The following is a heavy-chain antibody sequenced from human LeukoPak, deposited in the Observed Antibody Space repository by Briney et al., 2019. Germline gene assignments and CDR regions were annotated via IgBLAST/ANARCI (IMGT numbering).Heavy chain of an antibody. D-gene: IGHD3-3*01. V-gene: IGHV4-30-4*01. CDR3: AREGRDFWSGPRGWFDP. Sequence: SETLSLTCTVSGASISSDDYYWGWIPQPPGKGLKWIAYTHYSGSSFYNPSLKSRITISVDTSKNQFSLGLSSVTAADTAVYYCAREGRDFWSGPRGWFDPWGQGTLVTVSS. CDR1: GASISSDDYY. J-gene: IGHJ5*02. CDR2: THYSGSS.